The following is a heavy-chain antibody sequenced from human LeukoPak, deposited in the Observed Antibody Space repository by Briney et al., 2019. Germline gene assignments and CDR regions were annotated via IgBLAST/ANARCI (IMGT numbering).Heavy chain of an antibody. V-gene: IGHV4-59*12. D-gene: IGHD2-2*02. CDR2: IHYSGST. Sequence: SETLSLTCTVSGGSIGSYNWNWIRQPPGKGLEWIGYIHYSGSTKNNPSLKGRVTISVDTSKNQFSLKLSSVTAADTAVYYCARIQLGYCSSTSCYNLPGVRFDPWGQGTLVTVSS. CDR1: GGSIGSYN. J-gene: IGHJ5*02. CDR3: ARIQLGYCSSTSCYNLPGVRFDP.